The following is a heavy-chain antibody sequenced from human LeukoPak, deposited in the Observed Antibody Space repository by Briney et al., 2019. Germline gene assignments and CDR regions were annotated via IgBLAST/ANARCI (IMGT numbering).Heavy chain of an antibody. D-gene: IGHD4-17*01. CDR1: GGSISNYY. J-gene: IGHJ4*02. Sequence: SETLSLTCIVSGGSISNYYWSWILQPAGKGLQWIGRINTSGNTNYNPSLKSRVTMSVDTSKNQFSLKLHSLTAADTAVYYCAREYGDFDYWGQGTLVTVSS. CDR2: INTSGNT. V-gene: IGHV4-4*07. CDR3: AREYGDFDY.